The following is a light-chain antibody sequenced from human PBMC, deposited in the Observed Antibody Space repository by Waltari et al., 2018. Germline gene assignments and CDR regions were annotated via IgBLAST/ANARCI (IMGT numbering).Light chain of an antibody. J-gene: IGLJ1*01. V-gene: IGLV1-51*01. CDR1: SSNIGNNR. CDR3: GTWEDSRSTHI. Sequence: QPVLTQPPSVSAAPGQKVTVACTGGSSNIGNNRVSWYQHLPGNAPRLLIYEDTERPSGIPGRFPGSKAGTTATLGITGLQTGDEADYYCGTWEDSRSTHIFGAGTKVTVL. CDR2: EDT.